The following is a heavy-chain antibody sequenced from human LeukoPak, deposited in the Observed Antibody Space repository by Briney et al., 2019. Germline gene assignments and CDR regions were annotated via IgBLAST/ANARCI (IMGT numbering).Heavy chain of an antibody. D-gene: IGHD1-26*01. Sequence: PSETLSLTCTVSGVSISNNYYYWAWIRQPPGKGLEMIGNVHYTGSTFYNSSLKSRVTISADTSQNQFSLSLTSVTAADTAVYYCATLGLLRGAGFNLATHFDFWGLGTLVTVSS. CDR1: GVSISNNYYY. V-gene: IGHV4-39*01. CDR3: ATLGLLRGAGFNLATHFDF. CDR2: VHYTGST. J-gene: IGHJ4*02.